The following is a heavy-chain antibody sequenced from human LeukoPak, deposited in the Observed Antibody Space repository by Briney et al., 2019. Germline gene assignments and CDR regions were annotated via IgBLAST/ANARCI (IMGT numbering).Heavy chain of an antibody. D-gene: IGHD4-17*01. CDR3: ASPRAVTQTPAGPFDY. V-gene: IGHV4-39*01. CDR1: GGSISSRNYY. Sequence: ASETLSLTCTVSGGSISSRNYYWGWIRQPPGKGLEWIGSIYYSGSTYYNPSLKSRVTISVDTSKNQFCLKLSSVTAADTAVYYCASPRAVTQTPAGPFDYWGQGTLVTVSS. J-gene: IGHJ4*02. CDR2: IYYSGST.